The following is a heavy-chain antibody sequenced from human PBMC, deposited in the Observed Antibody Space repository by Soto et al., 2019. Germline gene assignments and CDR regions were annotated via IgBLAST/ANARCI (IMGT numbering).Heavy chain of an antibody. Sequence: ASVKVSCKASGYTFTYYHMHWVRQAPGQGLEWVGWINPNSGDTNYAQKFQGRVTMTRDTSTSTVYMEVSSLTSEDTAVYYCARGPYSSGPLISLDFWGQGTLVTVSS. V-gene: IGHV1-2*02. J-gene: IGHJ4*02. CDR1: GYTFTYYH. CDR2: INPNSGDT. D-gene: IGHD5-18*01. CDR3: ARGPYSSGPLISLDF.